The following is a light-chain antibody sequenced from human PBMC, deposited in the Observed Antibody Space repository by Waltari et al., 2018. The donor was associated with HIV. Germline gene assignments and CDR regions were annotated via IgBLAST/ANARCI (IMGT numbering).Light chain of an antibody. CDR3: GTWDSSLSAWV. V-gene: IGLV1-51*01. Sequence: QSVLTQPPSVSAAPGQKFTISCSGSSSNIGNNYVSWYQQLPGTAPKLLIYDNNNRASGIPDRFSGSESGTAATLGITGLQTGDEADDYCGTWDSSLSAWVFGGGTKLTVL. CDR2: DNN. CDR1: SSNIGNNY. J-gene: IGLJ3*02.